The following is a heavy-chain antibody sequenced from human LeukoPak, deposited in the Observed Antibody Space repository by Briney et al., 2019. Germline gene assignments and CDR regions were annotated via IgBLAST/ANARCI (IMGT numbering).Heavy chain of an antibody. J-gene: IGHJ3*02. CDR3: AREAGLGAFDI. Sequence: PGGSLRLSCAASGFTFSSFAMAWVRQAPGKGLEWVSSITGSHGPTYNTDSVKGRFTISRDNSQNTLYLQMNSLRAEDTAVYYCAREAGLGAFDIWGQGTMVTVSS. D-gene: IGHD6-19*01. V-gene: IGHV3-23*01. CDR1: GFTFSSFA. CDR2: ITGSHGPT.